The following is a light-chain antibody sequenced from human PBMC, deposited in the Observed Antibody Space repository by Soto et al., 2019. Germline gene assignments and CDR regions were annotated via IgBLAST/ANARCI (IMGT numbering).Light chain of an antibody. J-gene: IGKJ4*01. CDR1: QSVSSY. V-gene: IGKV3D-11*02. CDR2: DAS. Sequence: EIVLTQSPATLSLSPGERATLSCRASQSVSSYLAWYQQKPGQAPRLLIYDASNRATGIPARFSGSGPGTDFTLTISSLEPEDFAVYYCQQRSNWLTFGGGNKVEIK. CDR3: QQRSNWLT.